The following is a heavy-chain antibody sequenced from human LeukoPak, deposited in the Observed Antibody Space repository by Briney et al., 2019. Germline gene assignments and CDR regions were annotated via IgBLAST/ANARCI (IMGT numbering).Heavy chain of an antibody. J-gene: IGHJ6*03. Sequence: ASVKVSCKASGYTFTGYYMHWVRQAPGQGLEWMGRINPNSGGTNYAQKFQGRVTMTRDTSISTAYTELSRLRSDDTAVYYCARAPAAVAGRPYYYYYYMDVWGKGTTVTVSS. CDR2: INPNSGGT. V-gene: IGHV1-2*06. CDR1: GYTFTGYY. CDR3: ARAPAAVAGRPYYYYYYMDV. D-gene: IGHD6-19*01.